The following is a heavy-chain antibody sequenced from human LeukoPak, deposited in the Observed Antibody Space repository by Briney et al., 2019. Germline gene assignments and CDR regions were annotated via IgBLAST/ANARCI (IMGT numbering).Heavy chain of an antibody. D-gene: IGHD2/OR15-2a*01. CDR3: ARGTTTSYYYYYMDV. CDR1: GYSFTSYW. CDR2: IYPGDSDT. J-gene: IGHJ6*03. V-gene: IGHV5-51*01. Sequence: GESLKISCKGSGYSFTSYWIGWVRQMPGKGLEWMGIIYPGDSDTRYSPSFQGQVTTSADKSISTAYLQWSSLKASDTAMYYCARGTTTSYYYYYMDVWGKGTTVTVSS.